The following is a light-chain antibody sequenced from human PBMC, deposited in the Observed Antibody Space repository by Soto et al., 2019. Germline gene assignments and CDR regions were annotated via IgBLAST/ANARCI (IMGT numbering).Light chain of an antibody. CDR3: HQYASSPWT. CDR2: DAY. CDR1: QRVYSSY. V-gene: IGKV3-20*01. J-gene: IGKJ1*01. Sequence: IMLMQSPGTLSLSPGERVTLSCRASQRVYSSYLAWYQQRPGQAPRLLLYDAYIRATGIQDRFSGSGSGTDFSLTIRRLEPEDFAVYYCHQYASSPWTFGQGTKVDIK.